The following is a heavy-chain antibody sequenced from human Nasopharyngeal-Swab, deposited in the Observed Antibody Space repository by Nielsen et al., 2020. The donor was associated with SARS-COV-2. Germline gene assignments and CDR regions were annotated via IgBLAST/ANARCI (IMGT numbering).Heavy chain of an antibody. CDR1: GYTFTSYY. V-gene: IGHV1-46*01. CDR3: ARDRRITIFGVVIKPGDAFDI. J-gene: IGHJ3*02. D-gene: IGHD3-3*01. CDR2: INPSGGST. Sequence: ASVKVSCKASGYTFTSYYMHWVRQAPGQGLEWMGIINPSGGSTSYAQKFQGGVTMTRDTSTSTVYMELSSLRSEDTAVYYCARDRRITIFGVVIKPGDAFDIWGQGTMVTVSS.